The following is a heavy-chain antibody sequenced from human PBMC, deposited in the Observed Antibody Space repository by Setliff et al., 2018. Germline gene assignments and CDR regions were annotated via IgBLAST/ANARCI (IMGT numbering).Heavy chain of an antibody. CDR2: ISYDGSNK. V-gene: IGHV3-30-3*01. Sequence: GGSLRLSCAASGFTFSSYAMHWVRQAPGKGLEWVAVISYDGSNKYYADSVKGRFTISRDNSKNTLYLQMNSLRAEDTTVYYCARAEVPDYWYFDLWGRGTLVTVSS. CDR1: GFTFSSYA. CDR3: ARAEVPDYWYFDL. J-gene: IGHJ2*01.